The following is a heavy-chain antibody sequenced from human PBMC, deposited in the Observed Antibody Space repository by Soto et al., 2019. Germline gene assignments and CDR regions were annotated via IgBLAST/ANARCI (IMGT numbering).Heavy chain of an antibody. CDR1: GFRFSDYS. D-gene: IGHD6-13*01. V-gene: IGHV3-21*01. J-gene: IGHJ6*02. CDR2: ISSSSSYI. Sequence: VGSLRLSCAASGFRFSDYSINWVRQAPGKGLEWVSSISSSSSYIYYADSVKGRFTISRDNAKNSLYLQMNSLRAEDTAVYYCASLYSTNYYYGMDVWGQGTTVTVSS. CDR3: ASLYSTNYYYGMDV.